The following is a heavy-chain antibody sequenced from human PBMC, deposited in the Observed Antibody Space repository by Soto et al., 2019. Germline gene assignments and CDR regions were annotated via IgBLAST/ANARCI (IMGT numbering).Heavy chain of an antibody. CDR1: GFTVSSNY. CDR3: ARYDRRQGYYYGMDV. D-gene: IGHD1-1*01. CDR2: IYSGGST. Sequence: EVQLVESGGGLVQPGGSLRLSCAASGFTVSSNYMSWVRQAPGKGLEWVSVIYSGGSTYYADSVKGRFTISRDNSKNTLYLQMNSLRAEDTAVYYCARYDRRQGYYYGMDVWGQGTTVTVSS. J-gene: IGHJ6*02. V-gene: IGHV3-66*01.